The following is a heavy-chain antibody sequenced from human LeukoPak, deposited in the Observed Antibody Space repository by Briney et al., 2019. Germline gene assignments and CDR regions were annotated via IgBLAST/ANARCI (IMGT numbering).Heavy chain of an antibody. CDR1: GGTFSSYA. Sequence: ASVKVSCKASGGTFSSYAISWVRQAPGQGLEWMGGIIPIFGTANYAQKFQGRVTITTDESTSTAYMELSSLRSEDTAVYYCAGDSSGWYYFDYWGQGTLVTVSS. D-gene: IGHD6-19*01. CDR2: IIPIFGTA. V-gene: IGHV1-69*05. CDR3: AGDSSGWYYFDY. J-gene: IGHJ4*02.